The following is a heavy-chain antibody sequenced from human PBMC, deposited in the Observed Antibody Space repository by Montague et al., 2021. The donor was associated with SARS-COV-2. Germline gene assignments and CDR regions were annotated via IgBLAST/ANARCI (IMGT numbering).Heavy chain of an antibody. CDR3: ARDFAHRGD. J-gene: IGHJ4*02. CDR1: GFIFKDYW. V-gene: IGHV3-74*01. D-gene: IGHD3-10*01. CDR2: INGFGSST. Sequence: SLRLSCAASGFIFKDYWMHWVRQVPGKGLVWVSRINGFGSSTTYGAFVKGRFTISRDNSANTLYLQMDSLRAEDTAVYYCARDFAHRGDWGQGTLVTVSS.